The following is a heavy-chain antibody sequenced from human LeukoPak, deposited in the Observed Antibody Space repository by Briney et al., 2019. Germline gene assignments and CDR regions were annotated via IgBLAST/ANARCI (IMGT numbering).Heavy chain of an antibody. J-gene: IGHJ4*02. V-gene: IGHV4-39*07. CDR1: GGSMSNIYY. CDR2: IFYSGIT. CDR3: ARKGGIRSR. D-gene: IGHD6-13*01. Sequence: SSETLSLTCNVSGGSMSNIYYWGWIRQPPGKGLEWIGNIFYSGITYYNPSLKSRVTISVDTSKNQFSLKLSSVTAADTAVYYCARKGGIRSRWGQGTLVTVSS.